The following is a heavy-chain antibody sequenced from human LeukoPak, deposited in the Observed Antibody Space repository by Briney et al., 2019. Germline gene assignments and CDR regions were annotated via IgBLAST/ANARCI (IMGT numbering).Heavy chain of an antibody. CDR3: ARGYSYVFY. Sequence: GGSLRLSCVVSGFTFSSYGMHWVRQAPGKGLEWVALIWYDGSNKYYADSVKGRFTISRDNSRNTLYLQMNSLRADDTAVYYCARGYSYVFYWGQGTLVSVSS. J-gene: IGHJ4*02. CDR1: GFTFSSYG. CDR2: IWYDGSNK. D-gene: IGHD5-18*01. V-gene: IGHV3-33*01.